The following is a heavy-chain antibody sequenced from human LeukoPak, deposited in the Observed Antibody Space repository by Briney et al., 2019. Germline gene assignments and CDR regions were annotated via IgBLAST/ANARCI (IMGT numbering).Heavy chain of an antibody. J-gene: IGHJ4*02. CDR1: GFTFSSYG. CDR2: IWYDGSNK. CDR3: ARDLGDGYNYMGY. V-gene: IGHV3-33*01. Sequence: GRSLRLSCAASGFTFSSYGMHWVRQAPGKGLEWVAVIWYDGSNKYYADSVKGRFTISRDNSKNTLYLQMNSLRAEDTAVYYCARDLGDGYNYMGYWGQGTLVTVSS. D-gene: IGHD5-24*01.